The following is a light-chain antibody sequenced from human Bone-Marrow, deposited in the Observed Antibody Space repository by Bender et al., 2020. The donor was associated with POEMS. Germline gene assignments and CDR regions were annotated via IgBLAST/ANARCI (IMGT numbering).Light chain of an antibody. CDR3: AAWEDSLNGWV. CDR2: DVS. CDR1: SSDVGGYDY. Sequence: QSVLTQPASVSGSPGQSITISCTGTSSDVGGYDYVSWYQQYPGKAPKLMISDVSNRPSGISNRFSGSKSGNTASLAISGLQSEDEADYYCAAWEDSLNGWVFGGVTKLTVL. J-gene: IGLJ3*02. V-gene: IGLV2-14*03.